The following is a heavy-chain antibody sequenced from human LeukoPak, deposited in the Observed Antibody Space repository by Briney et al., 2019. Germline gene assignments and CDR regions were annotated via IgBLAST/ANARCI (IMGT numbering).Heavy chain of an antibody. V-gene: IGHV1-24*01. J-gene: IGHJ4*02. D-gene: IGHD3-22*01. CDR2: FSCEDCEP. Sequence: WASVKVSCNISGYTLPEFSLHWVRQAPGKGLEWMGGFSCEDCEPLFAPRFRGRVTVTEDTSPDTAYMELSSLRSADTAVYYCATLDSYYDNSGRPLIPDWGQGTLVTVPS. CDR3: ATLDSYYDNSGRPLIPD. CDR1: GYTLPEFS.